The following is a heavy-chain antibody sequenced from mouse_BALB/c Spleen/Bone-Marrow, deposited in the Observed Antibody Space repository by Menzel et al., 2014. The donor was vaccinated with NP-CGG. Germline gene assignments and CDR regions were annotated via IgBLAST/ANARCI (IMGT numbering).Heavy chain of an antibody. J-gene: IGHJ2*01. Sequence: QVQLQQSGAELVKPGASVKLSCKASGYTFTSHWMHWVKQRPGQGLEWIGEINPSNGRSNYNEKFKDKATLTADTSSNTAYMQLSSLTSDDSAVYFCARYDGYLDYWGQGTTLTVSS. CDR3: ARYDGYLDY. V-gene: IGHV1S81*02. CDR1: GYTFTSHW. CDR2: INPSNGRS. D-gene: IGHD2-3*01.